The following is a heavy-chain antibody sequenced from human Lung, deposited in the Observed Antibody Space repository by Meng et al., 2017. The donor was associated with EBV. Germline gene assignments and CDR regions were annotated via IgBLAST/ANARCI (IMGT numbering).Heavy chain of an antibody. Sequence: GQLQGSGPGLVGPSGTLSLTCAVSGGSISSSNWWSWVRQPPGKGLEWIGEINHSGSTNYNPSLKSRVTISVDKSKNQFSLKLSSVTAADTAVYYCARVAAAGNEWFDPWGQGTLVTVSS. CDR2: INHSGST. V-gene: IGHV4-4*02. J-gene: IGHJ5*02. CDR3: ARVAAAGNEWFDP. D-gene: IGHD6-13*01. CDR1: GGSISSSNW.